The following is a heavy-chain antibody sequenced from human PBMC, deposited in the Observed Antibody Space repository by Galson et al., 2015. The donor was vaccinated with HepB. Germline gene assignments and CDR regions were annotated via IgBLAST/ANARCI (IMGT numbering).Heavy chain of an antibody. J-gene: IGHJ4*02. V-gene: IGHV3-74*01. Sequence: SLRLSCAASGFTFSNYWMHWVRQTPGKGLVWVSRINMDGSSTDYADSVKGRFTISRDNAKKTLYLQINSLRDEDTAVYYCAKAGGGSPVFDCWGQGTLVTVSS. CDR3: AKAGGGSPVFDC. D-gene: IGHD2-15*01. CDR1: GFTFSNYW. CDR2: INMDGSST.